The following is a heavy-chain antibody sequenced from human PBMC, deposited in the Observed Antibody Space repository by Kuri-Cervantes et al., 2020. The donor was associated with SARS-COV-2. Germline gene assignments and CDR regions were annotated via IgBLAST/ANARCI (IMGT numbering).Heavy chain of an antibody. D-gene: IGHD2-2*03. V-gene: IGHV3-21*01. CDR1: GFTFSDFA. Sequence: GESLKISCAASGFTFSDFAMHWVRQAPGRGLEWVSSISSSSSYIYYADSVKGRFTISRDNSKNTLYLQMNSLTADDTAVYYCAKEGLGHCSTTSCYPDSWGQGTLVTVSS. CDR2: ISSSSSYI. J-gene: IGHJ5*01. CDR3: AKEGLGHCSTTSCYPDS.